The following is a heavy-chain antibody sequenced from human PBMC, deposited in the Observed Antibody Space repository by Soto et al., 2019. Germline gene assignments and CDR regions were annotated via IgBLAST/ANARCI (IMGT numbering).Heavy chain of an antibody. J-gene: IGHJ6*02. CDR2: IYYSGST. D-gene: IGHD1-7*01. Sequence: SETLSLTCTVSGGSLSSYYWSWIRQPPGKGLEWIGYIYYSGSTNYNPSLKSRVTISVDTSKNQFSLKLSSVTAADTAVYYCAREGITGTTPRYYYGMDVWGQGTTVTVSS. CDR3: AREGITGTTPRYYYGMDV. V-gene: IGHV4-59*01. CDR1: GGSLSSYY.